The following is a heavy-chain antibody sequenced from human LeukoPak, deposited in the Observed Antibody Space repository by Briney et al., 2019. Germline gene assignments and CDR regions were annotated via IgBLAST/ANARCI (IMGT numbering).Heavy chain of an antibody. V-gene: IGHV1-2*02. CDR2: INPNSGGT. CDR3: ARVGGGAVFHITA. D-gene: IGHD2-21*01. Sequence: ASVKVSCKASGYIFTDYYTHWVRQAPGQGLEWMGWINPNSGGTNYAQKFRGRVTMTRDTSISTAYMELSSLRSDDTAVYYCARVGGGAVFHITAWGQGTLVTVSS. CDR1: GYIFTDYY. J-gene: IGHJ5*02.